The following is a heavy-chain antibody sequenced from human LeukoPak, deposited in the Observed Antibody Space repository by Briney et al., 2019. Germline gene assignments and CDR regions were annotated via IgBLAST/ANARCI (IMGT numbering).Heavy chain of an antibody. CDR2: IYYTVGT. CDR1: GGSISGDY. J-gene: IGHJ3*01. CDR3: ARLLDNDSSGGPDTFNV. V-gene: IGHV4-59*01. D-gene: IGHD3-22*01. Sequence: SETLSLTCTVSGGSISGDYWSWSRQPPGKEPEWIGFIYYTVGTGYNPYPQRRVTMSADTSKNHFSLKLTSMTAADAAKYYCARLLDNDSSGGPDTFNVWGQGTKVTVSS.